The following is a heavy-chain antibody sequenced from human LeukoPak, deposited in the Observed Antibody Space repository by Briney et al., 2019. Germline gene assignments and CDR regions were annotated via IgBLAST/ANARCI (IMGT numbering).Heavy chain of an antibody. V-gene: IGHV3-7*01. J-gene: IGHJ6*03. D-gene: IGHD2/OR15-2a*01. CDR2: ISPDGSDK. CDR1: GFTFSTYW. CDR3: AGIYGSYYYYYMDV. Sequence: GGSLRLSCVASGFTFSTYWMNWVRQAPGKGLERVGTISPDGSDKYYVDSVKGRFTISRDNAKNSLYLQMNSLRAEDTAVYYCAGIYGSYYYYYMDVWGKGTTVTVSS.